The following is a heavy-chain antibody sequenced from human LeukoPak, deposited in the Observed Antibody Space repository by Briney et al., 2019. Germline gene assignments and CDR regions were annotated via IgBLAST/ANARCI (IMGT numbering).Heavy chain of an antibody. V-gene: IGHV4-4*07. D-gene: IGHD6-19*01. CDR3: ARVGSSGWDEGLDY. Sequence: PSETLSLTCTVSGGSISSDYWSWIRQPAGKGLEWIGRIYTSGSTNYNPSLKSRVTMSVDTSKNQFSLKLSSVTAADTAVYYCARVGSSGWDEGLDYWGQGTLVTVSS. CDR1: GGSISSDY. CDR2: IYTSGST. J-gene: IGHJ4*02.